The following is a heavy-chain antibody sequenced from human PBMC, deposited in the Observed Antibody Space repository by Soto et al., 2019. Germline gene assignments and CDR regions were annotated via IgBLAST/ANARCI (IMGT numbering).Heavy chain of an antibody. CDR1: GFACSSYA. Sequence: GGALRLSCAASGFACSSYALHWVRQAPEKGLENVSAISSNGGSTYYANSVKGRFTISRDNSKNTLYLQMGSLRAEDMAVYYCARLKGYYYYYYMDVWGKGTTVTVSS. CDR3: ARLKGYYYYYYMDV. J-gene: IGHJ6*03. CDR2: ISSNGGST. V-gene: IGHV3-64*01.